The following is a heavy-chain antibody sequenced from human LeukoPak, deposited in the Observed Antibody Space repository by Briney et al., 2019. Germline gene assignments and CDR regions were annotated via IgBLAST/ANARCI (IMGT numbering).Heavy chain of an antibody. D-gene: IGHD1-26*01. CDR3: ARNVGATIFDC. Sequence: SETLSLTCTVSGGSISRYYWLWIRQPPGKALEWSGYNYYSGSTNYNPSLKSRVTISVDTSKNQFSLKLSSVNAADTAVYYCARNVGATIFDCWGQGTLVTVSS. J-gene: IGHJ4*02. V-gene: IGHV4-59*01. CDR1: GGSISRYY. CDR2: NYYSGST.